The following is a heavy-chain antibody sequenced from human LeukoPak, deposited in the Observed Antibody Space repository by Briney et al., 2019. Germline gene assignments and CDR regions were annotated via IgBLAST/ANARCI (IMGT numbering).Heavy chain of an antibody. V-gene: IGHV1-18*01. CDR2: ISAYNGNT. CDR3: ARGGIAARLLSAENQYYSYMDV. D-gene: IGHD6-6*01. CDR1: GYTFTSYG. J-gene: IGHJ6*03. Sequence: GASVKVSCKASGYTFTSYGISWVRQAPGQGLEWMGWISAYNGNTNYAQKLQGRVTMTTDTSTSTAYMELKSLRSDDTAVYYCARGGIAARLLSAENQYYSYMDVWGKGNTVTVSS.